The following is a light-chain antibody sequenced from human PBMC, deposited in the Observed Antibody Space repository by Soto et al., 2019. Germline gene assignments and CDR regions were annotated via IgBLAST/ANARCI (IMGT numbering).Light chain of an antibody. CDR3: QQHSAYPWT. V-gene: IGKV1-5*03. CDR2: KAS. CDR1: QSISTW. J-gene: IGKJ1*01. Sequence: DIQMTQSPSTLSASVGDRVTITCRASQSISTWLVWFQQKAGKAPKVLIYKASSLESGVPSRFSGSGSGTEFTLTINSLQPDDFATYYCQQHSAYPWTFGQGTKVEVE.